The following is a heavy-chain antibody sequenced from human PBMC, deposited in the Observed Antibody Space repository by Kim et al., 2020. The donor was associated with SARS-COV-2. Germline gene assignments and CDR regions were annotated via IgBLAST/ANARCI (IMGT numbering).Heavy chain of an antibody. CDR1: GYTFTSYA. D-gene: IGHD3-10*01. J-gene: IGHJ4*02. Sequence: ASVKVSCKASGYTFTSYAMHWVRQAPGQGLEWMGWINPGNGNTKYSQKFQGRVTITRDTSASTAYMELSSLRSEDTAVYYCARARYGSGSYYEPWGQGTLVSVSP. CDR2: INPGNGNT. CDR3: ARARYGSGSYYEP. V-gene: IGHV1-3*01.